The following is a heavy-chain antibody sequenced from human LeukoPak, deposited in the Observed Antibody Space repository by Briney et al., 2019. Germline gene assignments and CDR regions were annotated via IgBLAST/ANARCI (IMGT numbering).Heavy chain of an antibody. CDR1: GGSISSYY. J-gene: IGHJ4*02. CDR3: ARHKNTAGSDYFGD. V-gene: IGHV4-59*08. D-gene: IGHD1-26*01. Sequence: SETLSLTCAVSGGSISSYYWSWIRQPPGKGLEWIAYVYYSGSTNYNPSLKSRVTISVDTSKNQFSLKLSSATAADTAVYYCARHKNTAGSDYFGDWGQGTLVTVSS. CDR2: VYYSGST.